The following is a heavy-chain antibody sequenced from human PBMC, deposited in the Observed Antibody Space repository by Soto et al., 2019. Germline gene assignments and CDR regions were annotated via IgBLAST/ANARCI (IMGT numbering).Heavy chain of an antibody. V-gene: IGHV1-2*02. CDR3: ARARREITIVGPTSNDF. J-gene: IGHJ4*02. CDR2: INPNSGGT. CDR1: GFTFTGHY. Sequence: ASVKVSCKASGFTFTGHYIHWVRQAPGQGLEWMGWINPNSGGTSYAQKFQGRVTMTRDTSITTAYMELSSLRADDSAVYFCARARREITIVGPTSNDFWGQGTLVTASS. D-gene: IGHD1-26*01.